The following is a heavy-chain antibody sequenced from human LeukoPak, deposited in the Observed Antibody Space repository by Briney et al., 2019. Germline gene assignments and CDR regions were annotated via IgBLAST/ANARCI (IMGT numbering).Heavy chain of an antibody. CDR2: ISGSGGGT. CDR3: AKDLGRYRNNYFDY. J-gene: IGHJ4*02. D-gene: IGHD1-26*01. Sequence: GGSLRLPCAASGFTFNSYAMSWARQAPEKGLEWVATISGSGGGTYYADSVKGRFTISRDDSKNTLYLQMNSLRAEDTAVYYCAKDLGRYRNNYFDYWGQGTLVTVSS. V-gene: IGHV3-23*01. CDR1: GFTFNSYA.